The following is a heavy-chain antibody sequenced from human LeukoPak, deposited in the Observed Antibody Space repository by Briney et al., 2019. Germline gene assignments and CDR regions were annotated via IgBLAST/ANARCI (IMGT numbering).Heavy chain of an antibody. J-gene: IGHJ6*02. CDR1: GFTFSSCE. CDR2: ISSSGSTI. Sequence: PGGSLRLSCAASGFTFSSCEMNWVRQAPGKGLEWVAYISSSGSTIYYADSVKGRFTISRDNAKNSLHLQMNSLRAEDTAVYYCAGGRFTEGLDVWGQGTTVTVSS. D-gene: IGHD3-3*01. V-gene: IGHV3-48*03. CDR3: AGGRFTEGLDV.